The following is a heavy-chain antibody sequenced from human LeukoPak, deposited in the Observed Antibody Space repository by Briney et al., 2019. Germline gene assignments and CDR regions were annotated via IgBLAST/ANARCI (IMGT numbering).Heavy chain of an antibody. CDR2: IRFDGSNK. Sequence: GGSLRLSCAASGFTFSNYGVHWVRQAPGKGLEWVSFIRFDGSNKYYADSVKGRFTISRDSSKNTLYLQMNSLRAEDTAVYYCAKDDYYDSSGYYYDVLYYFDYWGQGTLVTVSS. D-gene: IGHD3-22*01. CDR1: GFTFSNYG. CDR3: AKDDYYDSSGYYYDVLYYFDY. V-gene: IGHV3-30*02. J-gene: IGHJ4*02.